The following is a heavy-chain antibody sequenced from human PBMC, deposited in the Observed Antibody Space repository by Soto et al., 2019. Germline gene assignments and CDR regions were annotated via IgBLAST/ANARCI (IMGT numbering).Heavy chain of an antibody. CDR1: GFSFSSFA. J-gene: IGHJ4*02. V-gene: IGHV3-48*03. Sequence: GGSLRLSXEASGFSFSSFAMNWVRQAPGGGLEWVSYISDDGASIYYADSLKGRFTISRDNAKNSLSLQMNNLRAEDTAVYYCARENSVQAWLHHFDHWGLGTLVTVSS. CDR3: ARENSVQAWLHHFDH. D-gene: IGHD5-18*01. CDR2: ISDDGASI.